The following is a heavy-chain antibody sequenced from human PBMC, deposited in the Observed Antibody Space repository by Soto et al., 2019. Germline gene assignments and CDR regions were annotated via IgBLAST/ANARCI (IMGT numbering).Heavy chain of an antibody. CDR2: ISYDGSNK. CDR1: GFTFSSYA. CDR3: ARDPGVPAAISYFDY. Sequence: PGGSLRLSCAASGFTFSSYAMHWVRQAPGKGLEWVAVISYDGSNKYYADSVKGRFTISRDNSKNTLYLQMNSLRAEDTAVYHCARDPGVPAAISYFDYWGQGTLVTVSS. J-gene: IGHJ4*01. D-gene: IGHD2-2*01. V-gene: IGHV3-30-3*01.